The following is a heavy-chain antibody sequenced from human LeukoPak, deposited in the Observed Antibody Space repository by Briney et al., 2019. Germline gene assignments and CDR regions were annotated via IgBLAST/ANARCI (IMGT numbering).Heavy chain of an antibody. D-gene: IGHD3-10*01. CDR3: ARDRQQTPSGGSYKGSEY. J-gene: IGHJ4*02. V-gene: IGHV3-48*03. CDR1: GFTFSSYD. CDR2: ITTSGSTM. Sequence: PGGSLRLSCAASGFTFSSYDMNWVRQAPGKGLEWISYITTSGSTMYYADSVKGRFTISRDNAKNSLYLQMNSLRAEDTAVYYCARDRQQTPSGGSYKGSEYWGQGTLVTVSS.